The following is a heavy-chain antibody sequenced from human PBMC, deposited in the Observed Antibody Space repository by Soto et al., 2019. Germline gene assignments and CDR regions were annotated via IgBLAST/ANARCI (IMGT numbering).Heavy chain of an antibody. J-gene: IGHJ4*02. CDR1: GYSITSQS. CDR2: INAGNGNT. D-gene: IGHD3-22*01. Sequence: ASVKVSCKASGYSITSQSMHWVRQAPGQRLEWMGWINAGNGNTKYSQKFQGRVTISRDNSKNTLYLQMNSLRAEDTAVYYCARDSTYDSSGFVCAYWGQGTLVTVSS. CDR3: ARDSTYDSSGFVCAY. V-gene: IGHV1-3*01.